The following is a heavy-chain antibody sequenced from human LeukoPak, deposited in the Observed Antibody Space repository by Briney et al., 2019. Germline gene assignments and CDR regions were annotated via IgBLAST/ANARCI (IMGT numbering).Heavy chain of an antibody. D-gene: IGHD5-24*01. Sequence: PGRSLRLSCAASGFTFRTYGIHWVRQAPGKGLEWVAVIWSDENNKQYADSVKGRFTIARDNSKNTVFLQMNSLRDEDTAVYYCAKELIAGDGHVDCDSWGQGTLVTVSS. CDR1: GFTFRTYG. V-gene: IGHV3-33*06. J-gene: IGHJ4*02. CDR3: AKELIAGDGHVDCDS. CDR2: IWSDENNK.